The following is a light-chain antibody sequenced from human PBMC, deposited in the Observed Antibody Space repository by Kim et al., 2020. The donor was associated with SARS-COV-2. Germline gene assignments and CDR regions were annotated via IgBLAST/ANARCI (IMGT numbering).Light chain of an antibody. CDR2: DSS. J-gene: IGKJ4*01. CDR1: QCFISY. Sequence: SLSPGERPSHSCRASQCFISYLASYTQKPGHAPRLLIYDSSDRATGIPARLSGSGSGTDLTLTISSLGPEDFAVYYCQQRSKWPTFGGGTKVEIK. CDR3: QQRSKWPT. V-gene: IGKV3-11*01.